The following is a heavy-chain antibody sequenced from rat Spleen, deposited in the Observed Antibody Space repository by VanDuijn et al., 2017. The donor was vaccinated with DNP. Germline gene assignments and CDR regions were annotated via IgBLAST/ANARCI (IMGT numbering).Heavy chain of an antibody. J-gene: IGHJ2*01. D-gene: IGHD4-3*01. CDR1: GFTFSDYY. CDR2: ISYDGSST. V-gene: IGHV5-7*01. Sequence: EVQLVESGGGLVQPGRSLKLSCVASGFTFSDYYMAWVRQAPTKGLEWFATISYDGSSTYYRDSVKGRFTISRDNAKNTLYLQMDSLRSEDTATYYCAKGGGSPDYWGQGVMVTVSS. CDR3: AKGGGSPDY.